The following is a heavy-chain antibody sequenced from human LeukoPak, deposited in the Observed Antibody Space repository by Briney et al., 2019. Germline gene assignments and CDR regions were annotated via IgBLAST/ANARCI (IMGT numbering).Heavy chain of an antibody. Sequence: SETLSLTCAVSGGSISSGGYSWSWIRQPPGKGLEWIGYIYHSGSTYYNPSLKSRVTISVDTSKNQFSLKLTSMTAADTAVYHCARGGEGYNYVYWGQGTLVTVSS. CDR3: ARGGEGYNYVY. CDR1: GGSISSGGYS. V-gene: IGHV4-30-2*05. CDR2: IYHSGST. J-gene: IGHJ4*02. D-gene: IGHD5-24*01.